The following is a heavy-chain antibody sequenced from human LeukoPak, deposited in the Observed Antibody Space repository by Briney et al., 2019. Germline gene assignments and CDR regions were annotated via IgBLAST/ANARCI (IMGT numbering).Heavy chain of an antibody. CDR1: GGSISSYY. D-gene: IGHD5-18*01. J-gene: IGHJ6*03. CDR2: IYYSGST. Sequence: SETLSLTCTVSGGSISSYYWSWIRQPPGKGLEWIGYIYYSGSTNYNPSLKSRVTISVDTSKNQFSLKLSSVTAADTAVYYCARGGSYEDYYYYYMDVWGKGTTVTVSS. CDR3: ARGGSYEDYYYYYMDV. V-gene: IGHV4-59*01.